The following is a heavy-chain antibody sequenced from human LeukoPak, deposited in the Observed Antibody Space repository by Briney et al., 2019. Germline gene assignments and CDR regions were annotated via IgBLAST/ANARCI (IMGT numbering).Heavy chain of an antibody. CDR2: ISSSSSYI. CDR3: ARVPTPVVPAAI. Sequence: GGSLRLSCAASGFTFSSYSMNWVRQAPGKGLEWVSSISSSSSYIYYADSVKGRFTISRDNAKNSLYLQMNSLRAEDTAVYYCARVPTPVVPAAIWGQGTLVTVSS. D-gene: IGHD2-2*02. V-gene: IGHV3-21*01. CDR1: GFTFSSYS. J-gene: IGHJ4*02.